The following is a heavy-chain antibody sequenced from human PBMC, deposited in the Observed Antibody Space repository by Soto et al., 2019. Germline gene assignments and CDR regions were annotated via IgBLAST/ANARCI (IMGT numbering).Heavy chain of an antibody. V-gene: IGHV1-18*01. CDR1: GYTSTSYG. CDR2: ISAYNGNT. D-gene: IGHD2-2*01. J-gene: IGHJ4*02. Sequence: ASVKVSCKASGYTSTSYGISWVRQAPGQGLEWMGWISAYNGNTNYAQKLQGRVTMTTDTSTSTAYMELRSLRSDDTAVYYCARDTRYCSSTSCYTYYFDYWGQGTLVTVSS. CDR3: ARDTRYCSSTSCYTYYFDY.